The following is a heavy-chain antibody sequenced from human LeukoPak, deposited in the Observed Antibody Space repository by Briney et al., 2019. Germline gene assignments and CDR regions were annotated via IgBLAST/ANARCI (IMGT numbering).Heavy chain of an antibody. J-gene: IGHJ4*02. V-gene: IGHV4-39*07. CDR3: ARVSGYDWESFYDY. D-gene: IGHD5-12*01. CDR2: IYYTGSS. CDR1: GGSIRSSDDY. Sequence: SETLSLTCSVSGGSIRSSDDYWGFVRQTPGKGLEWMGSIYYTGSSHYNPSLKSRATISVDTSKNQFSLKLTSVTAADTAVYYCARVSGYDWESFYDYWGQGTLVTVSS.